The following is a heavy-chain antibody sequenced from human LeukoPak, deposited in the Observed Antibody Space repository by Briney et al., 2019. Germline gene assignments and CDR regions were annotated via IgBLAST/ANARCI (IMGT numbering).Heavy chain of an antibody. CDR3: AKDNGYHPSLFDY. CDR1: GFTFSTYG. D-gene: IGHD5-24*01. J-gene: IGHJ4*02. Sequence: GGSLRLSCAASGFTFSTYGMSWVRQAPGKGLEWVSAISGSGGSTYDADSAKGRLTISRDNSKNMLYLQMNSLRAEDTAVYYCAKDNGYHPSLFDYWGQGTLVTVSS. V-gene: IGHV3-23*01. CDR2: ISGSGGST.